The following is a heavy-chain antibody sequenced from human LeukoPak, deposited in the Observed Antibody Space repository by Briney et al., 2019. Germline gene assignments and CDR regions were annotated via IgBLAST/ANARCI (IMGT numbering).Heavy chain of an antibody. CDR2: IRYDGSNK. Sequence: SGGSLRLSCAASGFTFSSYGMHWVRQAPGKGLEWVAFIRYDGSNKYYADSVKGRFTISRDNSKNTLYLQMNSLRAEDTAVYYCAKVPYYYGSGSYFPYYYYMDVWGEGTTVTISS. J-gene: IGHJ6*03. CDR3: AKVPYYYGSGSYFPYYYYMDV. CDR1: GFTFSSYG. V-gene: IGHV3-30*02. D-gene: IGHD3-10*01.